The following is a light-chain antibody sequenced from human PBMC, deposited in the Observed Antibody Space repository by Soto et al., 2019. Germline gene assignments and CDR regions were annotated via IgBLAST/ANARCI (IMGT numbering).Light chain of an antibody. V-gene: IGKV3-20*01. Sequence: EIVLTQSPGTLSLSPGERDTLSCRASQSVSSSYLAWYQQKPGQAPRLLIYGATSRATGIPDRFSGSGSGTDFTLTIRRLEPEDFAVYYCQQYGSSPRTFGQGTKVDIK. CDR2: GAT. J-gene: IGKJ1*01. CDR3: QQYGSSPRT. CDR1: QSVSSSY.